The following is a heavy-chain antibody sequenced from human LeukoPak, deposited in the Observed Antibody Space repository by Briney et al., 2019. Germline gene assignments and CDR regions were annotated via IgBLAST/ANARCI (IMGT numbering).Heavy chain of an antibody. CDR1: GYTFTSYG. V-gene: IGHV1-46*01. CDR2: INPSGGST. CDR3: ARDPHYGDFFDY. D-gene: IGHD4-17*01. Sequence: ASVKVSCKASGYTFTSYGISWVRQAPGQGLEWMGIINPSGGSTSYAQKFQGRVTMTRDTSTSTVYMELSSLRSEDTAVYYCARDPHYGDFFDYWGQGTLVTVSS. J-gene: IGHJ4*02.